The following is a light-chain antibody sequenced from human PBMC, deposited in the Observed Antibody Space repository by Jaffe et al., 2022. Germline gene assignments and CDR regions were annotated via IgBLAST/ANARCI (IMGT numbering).Light chain of an antibody. J-gene: IGKJ1*01. CDR2: KIS. V-gene: IGKV2-24*01. Sequence: EIVLTQSPLSSAVTLGQPASISCRSSESLVHSDGTIYLNWLHQRPGQPPRMLLYKISNRFSGVPDRFSGSGAGTDFTLKISRVEAEDVGIYYCMQATHFPRTFGRGTRVEI. CDR3: MQATHFPRT. CDR1: ESLVHSDGTIY.